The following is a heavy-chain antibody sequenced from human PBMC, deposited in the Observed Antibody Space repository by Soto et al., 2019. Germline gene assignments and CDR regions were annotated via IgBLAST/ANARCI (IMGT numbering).Heavy chain of an antibody. V-gene: IGHV1-69*13. D-gene: IGHD1-7*01. CDR1: GGAFSSYA. CDR3: ARGAGTTFVDWFDP. Sequence: SVKVSCKASGGAFSSYAISWVRQAPGQGLEWMGGIIPIFGTANYAQKFQGRVTITADESTSTAYMELSSLRSEDTAVYYCARGAGTTFVDWFDPWGQGTLVTVSS. CDR2: IIPIFGTA. J-gene: IGHJ5*02.